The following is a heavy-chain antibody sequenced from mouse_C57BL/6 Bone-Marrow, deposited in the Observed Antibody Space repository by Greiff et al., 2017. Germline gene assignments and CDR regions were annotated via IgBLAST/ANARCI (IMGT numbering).Heavy chain of an antibody. J-gene: IGHJ2*01. CDR3: ARGWLLL. Sequence: EVKLVESGGGLVKPGGSLKLSCAASGFTFSDYGMHWVRQAPEKGLEWVAYISSGSSTIYSADTVKGRFTISRDNAKNTLFLQMTSLRSEDMAMYYCARGWLLLWGQGTTLTVSS. V-gene: IGHV5-17*01. CDR1: GFTFSDYG. D-gene: IGHD2-3*01. CDR2: ISSGSSTI.